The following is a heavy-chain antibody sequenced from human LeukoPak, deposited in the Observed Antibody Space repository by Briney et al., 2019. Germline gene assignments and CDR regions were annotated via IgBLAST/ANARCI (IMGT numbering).Heavy chain of an antibody. CDR3: ASRTYYYDSSGPFNWFDP. CDR1: GGSISSGDYY. D-gene: IGHD3-22*01. Sequence: SQTLSLTCTVSGGSISSGDYYWSWIRQPPGKGLEWIGYIYYSGSIYYNSSLMSRVTISLDTSKNQFSLKLSSVTAADTAVYYCASRTYYYDSSGPFNWFDPWGQGTLVTVSS. V-gene: IGHV4-30-4*08. J-gene: IGHJ5*02. CDR2: IYYSGSI.